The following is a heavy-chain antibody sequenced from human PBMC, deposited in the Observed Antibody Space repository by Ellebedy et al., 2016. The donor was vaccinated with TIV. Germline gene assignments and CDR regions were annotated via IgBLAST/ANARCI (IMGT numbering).Heavy chain of an antibody. V-gene: IGHV1-69*04. CDR2: IIPILGIA. CDR1: GGTFSSYA. D-gene: IGHD3-10*01. CDR3: ARESRGFGELFYGMDV. Sequence: SVKVSCXASGGTFSSYAISWVRQAPGQGLEWMGRIIPILGIANYAQKFQGRVTITADKSTSTVYMELSSLRSEDTAVYYCARESRGFGELFYGMDVWGQGTTVTVSS. J-gene: IGHJ6*02.